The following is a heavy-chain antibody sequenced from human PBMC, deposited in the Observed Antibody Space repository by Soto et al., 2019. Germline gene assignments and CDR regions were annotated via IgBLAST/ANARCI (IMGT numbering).Heavy chain of an antibody. CDR1: GFSVSSNY. Sequence: PGGSLRLSCAISGFSVSSNYLSWVRQAPGKGLEWVSVHYSGGSTYYADSVQGRFTISRDKSNNTLYLQMNSLRAEDTALYYCAISQDRGGRTTFIYWGQGTQVTVSS. CDR2: HYSGGST. J-gene: IGHJ4*02. V-gene: IGHV3-53*05. CDR3: AISQDRGGRTTFIY. D-gene: IGHD3-16*01.